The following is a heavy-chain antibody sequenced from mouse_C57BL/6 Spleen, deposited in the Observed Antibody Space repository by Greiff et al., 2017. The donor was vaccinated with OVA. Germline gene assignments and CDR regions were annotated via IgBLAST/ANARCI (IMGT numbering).Heavy chain of an antibody. J-gene: IGHJ2*01. CDR1: GYSFTGYY. CDR2: INPSTGGT. Sequence: VQLKESGPELVKPGASVKISCKASGYSFTGYYMNWVKQSPEKSLEWIGEINPSTGGTTYNQKFKAKATLTVDKSSSTAYMQLKSLTSEDSAVYYCARRWEGYFDYWGQGTTLTVSS. D-gene: IGHD4-1*01. V-gene: IGHV1-42*01. CDR3: ARRWEGYFDY.